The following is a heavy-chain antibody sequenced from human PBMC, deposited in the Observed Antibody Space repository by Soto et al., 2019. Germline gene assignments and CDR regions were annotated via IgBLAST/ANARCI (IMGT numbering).Heavy chain of an antibody. CDR2: IFPSGTT. CDR3: ARSREFDY. J-gene: IGHJ4*02. V-gene: IGHV4-30-2*01. CDR1: GGSISGGTYS. Sequence: TLCLTCAVSGGSISGGTYSWNWIRQPPGKGLEWIGYIFPSGTTYYNPSLKSRVTISIDVSKNQFSLSLRSLTAADTAVYYCARSREFDYWSQGTLVTVSS.